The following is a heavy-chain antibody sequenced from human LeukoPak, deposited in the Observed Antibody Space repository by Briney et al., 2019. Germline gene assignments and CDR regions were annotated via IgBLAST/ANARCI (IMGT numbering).Heavy chain of an antibody. CDR3: ARHQVGARGSFDY. J-gene: IGHJ4*02. CDR1: GGSFSGYY. CDR2: IYYSGST. D-gene: IGHD1-26*01. V-gene: IGHV4-59*08. Sequence: SETLSLTRAVYGGSFSGYYWSWIRQPPGKGLEWIGYIYYSGSTNYNPSLKSRVTISVDTSKNQFSLKLSSVTAADTAVYYCARHQVGARGSFDYWGQGTLVTVSS.